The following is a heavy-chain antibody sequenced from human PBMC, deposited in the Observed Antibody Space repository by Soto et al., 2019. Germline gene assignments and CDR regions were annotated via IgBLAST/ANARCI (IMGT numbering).Heavy chain of an antibody. J-gene: IGHJ4*02. V-gene: IGHV1-69*13. Sequence: SVKVSCKASGGTFSSYAISWVRQAPGQGLEWMGGIIPIFGTANYAQKFQGRVTITADESTSTAYMELSSLRSEDTAVYYCARVGSGSYFRDYWGQGTLVTVSS. CDR2: IIPIFGTA. D-gene: IGHD1-26*01. CDR3: ARVGSGSYFRDY. CDR1: GGTFSSYA.